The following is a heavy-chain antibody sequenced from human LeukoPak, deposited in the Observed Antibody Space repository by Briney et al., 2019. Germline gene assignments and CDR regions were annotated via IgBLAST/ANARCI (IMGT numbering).Heavy chain of an antibody. CDR1: GGTFSSYA. D-gene: IGHD5-18*01. CDR2: IIPIFGTA. J-gene: IGHJ4*02. V-gene: IGHV1-69*13. CDR3: ARARGIQLWSFDY. Sequence: ASVEVSCKASGGTFSSYAISWVRQAPGQGLEWMGGIIPIFGTANYAQKFQGRVTITADESTSTAYMELSSLRSEDTAVYYCARARGIQLWSFDYWGQGTLVTVSS.